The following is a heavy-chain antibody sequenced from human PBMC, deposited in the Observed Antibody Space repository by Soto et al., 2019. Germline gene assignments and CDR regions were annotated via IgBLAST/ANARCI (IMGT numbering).Heavy chain of an antibody. V-gene: IGHV1-69*13. Sequence: ASVKVSCKASGDTVSNYVIHWVRQAPGQRLEWMGWINGVFGTANYSQKFQGRVTITADESTSTAYMELSSLRSEDTAVYYCASLNLGHTAMVYYYYYGMDVWGQGTTVTVSS. CDR1: GDTVSNYV. D-gene: IGHD5-18*01. CDR2: INGVFGTA. CDR3: ASLNLGHTAMVYYYYYGMDV. J-gene: IGHJ6*02.